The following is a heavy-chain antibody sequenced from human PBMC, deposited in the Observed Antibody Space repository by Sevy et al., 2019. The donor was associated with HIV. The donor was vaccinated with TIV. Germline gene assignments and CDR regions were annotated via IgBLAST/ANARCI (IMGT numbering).Heavy chain of an antibody. CDR3: ASSGVGATSRAYYFDY. CDR1: GFTFSSYA. V-gene: IGHV3-30-3*01. J-gene: IGHJ4*02. D-gene: IGHD1-26*01. Sequence: GGSLRLSCAASGFTFSSYAMHWVRQAPGKGLEWVAVISYDGSNKYYADSVKGRFTISRDNSKNTLYLQMISLRAEDTAVYYCASSGVGATSRAYYFDYWGQGTLVTVSS. CDR2: ISYDGSNK.